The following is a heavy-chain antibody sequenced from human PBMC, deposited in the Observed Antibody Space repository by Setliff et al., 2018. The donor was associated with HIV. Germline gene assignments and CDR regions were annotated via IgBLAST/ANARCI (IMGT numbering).Heavy chain of an antibody. V-gene: IGHV3-74*01. CDR1: VFTFSSYE. D-gene: IGHD5-12*01. CDR2: IDEHGTIT. J-gene: IGHJ3*02. CDR3: SREMATFYAFDI. Sequence: HPGGSLRLSCAASVFTFSSYEMNWVRQAPGKGLVWVSRIDEHGTITDYADSVKGRFTISRDNAKNTLYLQMNSLRAEDTAVDYCSREMATFYAFDIWGQGTMVTVSS.